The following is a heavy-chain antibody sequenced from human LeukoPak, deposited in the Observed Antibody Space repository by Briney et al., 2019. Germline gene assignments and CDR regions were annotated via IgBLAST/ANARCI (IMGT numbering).Heavy chain of an antibody. CDR2: LSRGGETR. CDR3: AKEQRIRHCSEGVCMEGYYFDY. J-gene: IGHJ4*02. D-gene: IGHD2-8*01. V-gene: IGHV3-23*01. Sequence: PGGSLRLSCTGSGFPFNMFAMNWVRQDPGQGLERVSGLSRGGETRKYADSVKGRFTVSRDASKNMVFLQMNDLRPEDTAVYYCAKEQRIRHCSEGVCMEGYYFDYWGQGSLVTVSS. CDR1: GFPFNMFA.